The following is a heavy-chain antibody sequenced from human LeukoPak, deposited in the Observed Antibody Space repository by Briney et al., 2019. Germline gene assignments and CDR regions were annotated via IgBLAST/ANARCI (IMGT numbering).Heavy chain of an antibody. D-gene: IGHD3-22*01. CDR2: ISSSSSYI. CDR3: ARDPSTYYDSSGYPH. CDR1: GFTFSSYS. J-gene: IGHJ4*02. Sequence: PGGSLRLSCAASGFTFSSYSMNWVRQAPGKGLEWVSSISSSSSYIYYADSVKGRFTISRDNAKNSLYLQMNSLRAEDTAVYYCARDPSTYYDSSGYPHWGQGTLVTVSS. V-gene: IGHV3-21*01.